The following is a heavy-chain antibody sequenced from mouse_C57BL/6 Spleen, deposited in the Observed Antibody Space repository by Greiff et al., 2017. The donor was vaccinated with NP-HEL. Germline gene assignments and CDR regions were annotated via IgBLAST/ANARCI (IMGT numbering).Heavy chain of an antibody. J-gene: IGHJ4*01. D-gene: IGHD2-4*01. V-gene: IGHV1-64*01. CDR1: GYTFTSYW. CDR2: IHPNSGST. Sequence: VQLQQSGAELVKPGASVKLSCKASGYTFTSYWMHWVKQRPGQGLEWIGMIHPNSGSTNYNEKFKSKATLTVDKSSSTAYMQLSSLTSEDSAVYYCARSPSDYDGAMDYLGQGTSVTVSS. CDR3: ARSPSDYDGAMDY.